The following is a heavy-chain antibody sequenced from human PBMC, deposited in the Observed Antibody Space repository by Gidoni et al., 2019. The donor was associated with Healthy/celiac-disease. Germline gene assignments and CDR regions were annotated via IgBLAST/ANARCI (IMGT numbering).Heavy chain of an antibody. CDR2: ISYDGSNK. V-gene: IGHV3-30-3*01. Sequence: QVQLVESGGGVVQPGRSLRLSCAASGFTFSSYAMHWVRQAPGKGLEWVAVISYDGSNKYYADSVKGRFTISRDNSKNTLYLQMNSLRAEDTAVYYCARGQDCSGGSCYSGDWFDPWGQGTLVTVSS. CDR3: ARGQDCSGGSCYSGDWFDP. D-gene: IGHD2-15*01. CDR1: GFTFSSYA. J-gene: IGHJ5*02.